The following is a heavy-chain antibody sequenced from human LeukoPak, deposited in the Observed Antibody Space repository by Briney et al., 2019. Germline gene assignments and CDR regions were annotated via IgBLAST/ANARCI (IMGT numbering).Heavy chain of an antibody. CDR1: GGSISSGGYS. J-gene: IGHJ5*02. D-gene: IGHD6-13*01. Sequence: PSETLSLTCAVSGGSISSGGYSWSWIRQPPGKGLEWIGYIYHSGSTYYNLSLKSRVTISVDTSKNQFSLKLSSVTAADTAVYYCATYSSSWSGRFDPWGQGTLVTVSS. V-gene: IGHV4-30-2*02. CDR3: ATYSSSWSGRFDP. CDR2: IYHSGST.